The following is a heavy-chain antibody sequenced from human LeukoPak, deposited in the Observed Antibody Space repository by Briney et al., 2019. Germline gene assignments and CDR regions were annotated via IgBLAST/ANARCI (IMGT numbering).Heavy chain of an antibody. V-gene: IGHV3-21*01. Sequence: GGSPRLSCAASGFTFTTYSMNWVRQAPGKGLEWVSSISPDSGYIYYADSVKGRFTISRDNAKNSLYLQMNSLRAEDTAVYYCARGGITTIRYDYWGQGTLVTVSS. CDR2: ISPDSGYI. CDR3: ARGGITTIRYDY. J-gene: IGHJ4*02. CDR1: GFTFTTYS. D-gene: IGHD3-10*01.